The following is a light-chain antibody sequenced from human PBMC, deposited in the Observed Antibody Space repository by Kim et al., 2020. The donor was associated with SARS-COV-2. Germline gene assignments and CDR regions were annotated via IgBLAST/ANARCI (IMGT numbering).Light chain of an antibody. V-gene: IGLV2-14*03. CDR1: SSDVGGYNS. CDR2: GVS. Sequence: GQSIIISCTGTSSDVGGYNSVSWYQHNPGKAHKLMIYGVSKRPSGVYNRFSGSKSGNTASLTISGLQAEDETDYYCSSYTSSSTLVFGGGTQLTVL. CDR3: SSYTSSSTLV. J-gene: IGLJ2*01.